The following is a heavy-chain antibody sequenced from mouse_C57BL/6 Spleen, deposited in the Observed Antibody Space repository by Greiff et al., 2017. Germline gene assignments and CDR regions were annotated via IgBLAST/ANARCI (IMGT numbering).Heavy chain of an antibody. V-gene: IGHV1-64*01. J-gene: IGHJ4*01. CDR2: IHPNSGST. CDR3: ARREYSYAMDY. D-gene: IGHD5-1*01. CDR1: GYTFTSYW. Sequence: QVQLQQPGAELVKPGASVKLSCKASGYTFTSYWMHWVKQRPGQGLEWIGMIHPNSGSTNYNEKFKSKATLTVDKSSSTAYMQLSSLTSEDSAVYYCARREYSYAMDYWGQGTSVTVSS.